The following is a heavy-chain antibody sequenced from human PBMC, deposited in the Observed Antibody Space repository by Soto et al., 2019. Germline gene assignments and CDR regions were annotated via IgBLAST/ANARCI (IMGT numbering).Heavy chain of an antibody. CDR2: MNPNSGNT. V-gene: IGHV1-8*01. Sequence: ASVKVSCKASGYTFTSYDINWVRQATGQGLEWMGWMNPNSGNTGYAQKFQGRVTMTRNTSISTAYMELSSLRSEDTAVYYCARSFTIFGVVVGDYYYMDVWGKGTTVTVSS. CDR1: GYTFTSYD. J-gene: IGHJ6*03. D-gene: IGHD3-3*01. CDR3: ARSFTIFGVVVGDYYYMDV.